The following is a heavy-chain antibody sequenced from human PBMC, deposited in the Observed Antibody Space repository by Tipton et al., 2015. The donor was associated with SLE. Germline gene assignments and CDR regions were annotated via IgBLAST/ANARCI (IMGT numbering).Heavy chain of an antibody. J-gene: IGHJ3*02. D-gene: IGHD6-13*01. Sequence: SLRLSCEASGITFDDFAMHWVRQTPGKGLEWVSGISWNSGIIGSTDSVKGRFTISRDNVRKSLYLQMNSLRPEDTALYYCVKDQAAAGTGDAFDMWGQGTEVTVSS. CDR3: VKDQAAAGTGDAFDM. V-gene: IGHV3-9*01. CDR2: ISWNSGII. CDR1: GITFDDFA.